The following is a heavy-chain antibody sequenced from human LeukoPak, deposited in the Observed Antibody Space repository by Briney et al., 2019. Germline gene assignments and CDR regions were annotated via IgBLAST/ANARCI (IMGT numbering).Heavy chain of an antibody. D-gene: IGHD3-10*01. V-gene: IGHV1-69*13. J-gene: IGHJ6*04. CDR1: GGTFSSYA. CDR3: AGGAYRELLWFGELLSPLYYYGMDV. CDR2: IIPIFGTA. Sequence: VASVKVSCKASGGTFSSYAISWVRQAPGQGLEWMGGIIPIFGTANYAQKFQGRVRITADESTSTAYMELSSLRSEDTAVYYCAGGAYRELLWFGELLSPLYYYGMDVWGKGTTVTVSS.